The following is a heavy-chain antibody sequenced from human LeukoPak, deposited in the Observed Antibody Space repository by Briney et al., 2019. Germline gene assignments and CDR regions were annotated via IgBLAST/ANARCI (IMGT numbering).Heavy chain of an antibody. D-gene: IGHD5-18*01. CDR3: ARDAGSYGPGNNYYYYMDV. J-gene: IGHJ6*03. V-gene: IGHV3-48*04. Sequence: LPGGSLRLSCAASGFTVSSNYMSWVRQAPGKGLEWVSYISSSSSTIYYADSVKGRFTISRDNAKNSLYLQMNSLRAEDTAVYYCARDAGSYGPGNNYYYYMDVWGKGTTVTVSS. CDR1: GFTVSSNY. CDR2: ISSSSSTI.